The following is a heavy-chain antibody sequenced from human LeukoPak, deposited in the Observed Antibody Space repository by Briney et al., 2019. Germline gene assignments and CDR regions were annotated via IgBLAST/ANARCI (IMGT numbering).Heavy chain of an antibody. V-gene: IGHV1-69*02. CDR1: GGTFSSYT. CDR3: ARRRITRSDELPWNYFDY. D-gene: IGHD2-2*01. J-gene: IGHJ4*02. CDR2: IIPILGIA. Sequence: GASVKVSCKASGGTFSSYTISWVRQAPGQGLEWMGRIIPILGIANYAQKFQRRVTITADKSTSTAYMELSSLRSEDTAVYYCARRRITRSDELPWNYFDYWGQGTLVTVSS.